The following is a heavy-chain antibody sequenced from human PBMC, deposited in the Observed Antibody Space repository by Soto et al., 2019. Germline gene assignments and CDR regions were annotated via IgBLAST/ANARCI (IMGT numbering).Heavy chain of an antibody. CDR2: ISGSGGST. V-gene: IGHV3-23*01. CDR3: AKRRYFDWSQFDY. D-gene: IGHD3-9*01. Sequence: HPGGSLRLSCAASGFTFSSYAMTWVRQAPGKGLEWVSAISGSGGSTYYADSVKGRFTISRDNSKNTLYLQMNSLRAEDTALYYCAKRRYFDWSQFDYWGQGTLVTVSS. J-gene: IGHJ4*02. CDR1: GFTFSSYA.